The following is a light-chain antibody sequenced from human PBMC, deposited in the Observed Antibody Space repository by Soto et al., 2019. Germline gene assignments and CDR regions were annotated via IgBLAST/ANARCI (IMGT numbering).Light chain of an antibody. CDR3: QQYDNLPPYS. Sequence: EIVLTQSPASLSVSPVERATVSCRASQNIRNNLAWYQQKPGQAPSLLIYDASTRATDVPARFSGGGSGTEFTLTISSLQSEDFAVYYCQQYDNLPPYSFGQGTKLDI. CDR2: DAS. V-gene: IGKV3-15*01. J-gene: IGKJ2*03. CDR1: QNIRNN.